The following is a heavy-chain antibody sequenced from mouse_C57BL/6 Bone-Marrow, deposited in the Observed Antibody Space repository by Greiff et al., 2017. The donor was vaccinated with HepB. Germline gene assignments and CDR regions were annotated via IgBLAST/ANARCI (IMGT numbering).Heavy chain of an antibody. J-gene: IGHJ3*01. CDR2: IHPNSGST. CDR3: ASPNWDWFAY. D-gene: IGHD4-1*01. Sequence: QVQLQQSGAELVKPGASVKLSCKASGYTFTSYWMHWVKQRPGQGLEWIGMIHPNSGSTNYNEKFKSKATLTVDKSSSTAYMQLSSLTSEDSAVYYCASPNWDWFAYWGQGTLVTVSA. V-gene: IGHV1-64*01. CDR1: GYTFTSYW.